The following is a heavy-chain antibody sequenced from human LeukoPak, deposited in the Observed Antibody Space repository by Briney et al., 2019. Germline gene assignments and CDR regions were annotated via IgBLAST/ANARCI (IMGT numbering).Heavy chain of an antibody. D-gene: IGHD6-6*01. CDR1: GDSVSSYDAT. J-gene: IGHJ3*01. CDR2: TYYRSKWGN. CDR3: ARVSSRAFDV. Sequence: SQTLSLTCAISGDSVSSYDATWNWIRQSPSRGLEWPGRTYYRSKWGNDYAVSVKSRITINPDTSKNQFSLHLNSVTPEDTAVYYCARVSSRAFDVWGQGTVVTVSP. V-gene: IGHV6-1*01.